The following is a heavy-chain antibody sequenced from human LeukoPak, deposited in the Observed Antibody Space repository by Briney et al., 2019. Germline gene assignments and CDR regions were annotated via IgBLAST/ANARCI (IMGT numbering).Heavy chain of an antibody. CDR2: ISSSSSYI. Sequence: GGSLRLPCAASGFTFSSYNMNWVRQAPGKGLEWVSSISSSSSYIYYADSVKGRFTISRDNAKNSLYLQMNSLRAEDTAVYYCARDRDSGYPFDYWGQGTLVTVSS. J-gene: IGHJ4*02. V-gene: IGHV3-21*01. CDR1: GFTFSSYN. CDR3: ARDRDSGYPFDY. D-gene: IGHD5-12*01.